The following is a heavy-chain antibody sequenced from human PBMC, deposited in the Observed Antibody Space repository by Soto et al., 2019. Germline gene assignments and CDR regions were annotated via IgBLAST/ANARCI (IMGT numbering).Heavy chain of an antibody. Sequence: TGGSLRLSCAASGFTFSSYGMHWVRQAPGKGLEWVAVISYDGSNKYYADSVKGRFTISRDNSKNTLYLQMNSLRAEDTAVYYCAKNNNLPPRIVVVITLSAFDSWGLWTMVTVAS. CDR2: ISYDGSNK. CDR3: AKNNNLPPRIVVVITLSAFDS. D-gene: IGHD3-22*01. CDR1: GFTFSSYG. J-gene: IGHJ3*02. V-gene: IGHV3-30*18.